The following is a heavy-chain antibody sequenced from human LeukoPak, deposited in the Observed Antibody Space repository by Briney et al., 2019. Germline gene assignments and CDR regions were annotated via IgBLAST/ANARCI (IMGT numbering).Heavy chain of an antibody. CDR1: GGSISSGGYY. Sequence: SQTLSLTCTVSGGSISSGGYYWSWIRQPPGKGLEWIGYIYHSGSTYYNPSLKSRVTISVDRSKNQFSLKLSSVTAADTAVYYCARDRPGSSRKLWGQGTLVTVSS. D-gene: IGHD2-2*01. V-gene: IGHV4-30-2*01. CDR3: ARDRPGSSRKL. CDR2: IYHSGST. J-gene: IGHJ4*02.